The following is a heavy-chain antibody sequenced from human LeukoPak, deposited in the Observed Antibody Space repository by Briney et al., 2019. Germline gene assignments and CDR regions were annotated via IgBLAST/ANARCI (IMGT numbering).Heavy chain of an antibody. CDR2: ISWNTGGI. CDR3: AKDEFVASAFTGAFDI. V-gene: IGHV3-9*03. CDR1: GFTFDNYA. Sequence: GRSLRLSCAASGFTFDNYAMHWVRQAPGKGLEWVSGISWNTGGIGYADSVKGRFTISRDNAKNSLYLQMNSLRAEDMALYYCAKDEFVASAFTGAFDIWGQGTMVTVST. D-gene: IGHD2-8*02. J-gene: IGHJ3*02.